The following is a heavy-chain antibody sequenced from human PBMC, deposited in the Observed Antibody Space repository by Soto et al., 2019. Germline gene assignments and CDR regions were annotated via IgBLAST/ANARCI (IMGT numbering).Heavy chain of an antibody. CDR2: ISSSSSTI. J-gene: IGHJ6*03. CDR1: GFTFSSYS. V-gene: IGHV3-48*01. CDR3: ARDGGAGTTFLYYYYYYYMDV. Sequence: GGSLRLSCAASGFTFSSYSMNWVRQAPGKGLEWVSYISSSSSTIYYADSVKGRFTISRDKAKNSLYLKMNSLRAEDTAVYYCARDGGAGTTFLYYYYYYYMDVWGKGTTVTVSS. D-gene: IGHD1-1*01.